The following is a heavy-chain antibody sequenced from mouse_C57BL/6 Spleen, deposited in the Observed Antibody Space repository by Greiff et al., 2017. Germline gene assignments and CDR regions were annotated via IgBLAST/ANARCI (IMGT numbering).Heavy chain of an antibody. D-gene: IGHD2-4*01. CDR2: ILPGSGST. Sequence: VQLQQSGAELMKPGASVKLSCKATGYTFTGYWIEWVKQRPGHGLEWIGEILPGSGSTNYNEKFKGKATLTADTSSNTAYMQLSSLTTEDSAIYYCANYDYDRYFDVWGTGTTVTVSS. V-gene: IGHV1-9*01. CDR3: ANYDYDRYFDV. J-gene: IGHJ1*03. CDR1: GYTFTGYW.